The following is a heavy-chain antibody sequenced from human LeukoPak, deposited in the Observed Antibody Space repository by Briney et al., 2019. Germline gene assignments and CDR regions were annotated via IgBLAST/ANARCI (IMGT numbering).Heavy chain of an antibody. J-gene: IGHJ4*02. CDR3: YGYSYGLYYFDY. CDR1: GFTFSSYA. Sequence: GGSLRLSCAASGFTFSSYAMHWVRQAPGKGLEWGAVISYDGSNKYYADSVKGRFTISRDNSKNTLYLQMNSLRAEDTAVYYCYGYSYGLYYFDYWGQGTLVTVSS. CDR2: ISYDGSNK. V-gene: IGHV3-30*04. D-gene: IGHD5-18*01.